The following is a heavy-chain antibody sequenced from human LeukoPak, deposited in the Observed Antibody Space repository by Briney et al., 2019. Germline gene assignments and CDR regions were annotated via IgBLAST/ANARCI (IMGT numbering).Heavy chain of an antibody. Sequence: PGGSLRLSCAASGFTFSSYSMNWVRQAPGKGLEWVSSISSSDTYIYHADSVKGRFTISRDNAKNSLYLQMNSLRAEDTAVYYCARDFPGYCSSTSCSLSYWGQGTLVTVSS. J-gene: IGHJ4*02. V-gene: IGHV3-21*01. D-gene: IGHD2-2*01. CDR3: ARDFPGYCSSTSCSLSY. CDR2: ISSSDTYI. CDR1: GFTFSSYS.